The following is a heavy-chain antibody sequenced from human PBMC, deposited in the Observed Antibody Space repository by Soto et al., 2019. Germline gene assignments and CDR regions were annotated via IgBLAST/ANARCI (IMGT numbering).Heavy chain of an antibody. J-gene: IGHJ6*02. Sequence: SETLSLTCAVSGGSISSCDWCWSWVRQSPGRGLEWIGEISHSGSTSCNPSLKSRVTISVDTSKNQFSLKLSSVTAADTAVYYCARLGEWLVNYYYYGMDGWGQGTTVTVSS. CDR1: GGSISSCDW. CDR3: ARLGEWLVNYYYYGMDG. V-gene: IGHV4-4*02. CDR2: ISHSGST. D-gene: IGHD6-19*01.